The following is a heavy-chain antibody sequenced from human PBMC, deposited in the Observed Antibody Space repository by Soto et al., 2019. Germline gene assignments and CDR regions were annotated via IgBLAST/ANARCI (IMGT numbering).Heavy chain of an antibody. Sequence: PGGSLRLSCSASGFTFSIYSMNWVRRAPGKVLEWVSSISGSGNYRYFADSVKGRFTISRDNAKNSVFLQRNSLRAEDTAMYYCTRAFGDVGDYWGLGTLVTVSS. V-gene: IGHV3-21*01. CDR2: ISGSGNYR. CDR1: GFTFSIYS. D-gene: IGHD3-10*01. J-gene: IGHJ4*02. CDR3: TRAFGDVGDY.